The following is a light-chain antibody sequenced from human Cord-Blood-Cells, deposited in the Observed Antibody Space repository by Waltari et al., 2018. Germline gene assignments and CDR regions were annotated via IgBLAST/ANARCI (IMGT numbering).Light chain of an antibody. CDR1: QSISSW. CDR3: QQYNSYSHT. V-gene: IGKV1-5*01. J-gene: IGKJ2*01. Sequence: DIQMTQSPSNLSACVGYRVTITCRASQSISSWSAWYQQKPGKTPKLLIYYASSLESGVPSRFSGSGSGTEFTLTISSLQPDDFATYYCQQYNSYSHTFGQGTKLEIK. CDR2: YAS.